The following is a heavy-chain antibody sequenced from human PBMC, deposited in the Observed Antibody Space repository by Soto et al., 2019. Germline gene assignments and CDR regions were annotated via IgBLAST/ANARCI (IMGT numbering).Heavy chain of an antibody. V-gene: IGHV1-58*01. J-gene: IGHJ4*02. CDR3: AALPWYSSGWPRAADY. D-gene: IGHD6-19*01. CDR2: IVVGSGNT. CDR1: GFTFTSSA. Sequence: QMPLAQSGPEVKKPGTSAKVSCKASGFTFTSSAVQWVRQARGQRLEWIGWIVVGSGNTNYAQKFQERVTITRDMSTSTAYMELSSLRSEDTAVYYCAALPWYSSGWPRAADYCGQGTLVTVSS.